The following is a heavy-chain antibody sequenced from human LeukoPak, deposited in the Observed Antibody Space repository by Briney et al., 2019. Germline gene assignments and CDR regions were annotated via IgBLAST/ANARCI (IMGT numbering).Heavy chain of an antibody. CDR2: ISYDGSNK. Sequence: GGSLRLSCAASGFTFSRYGMHWVRQAPGKGLEWVAVISYDGSNKYYADSVKGRFTISRDNSKNTLYLQMNSLRAEDTAVYYCARVRAGSLYYYDSKDAFDIWGQGTMVTVSS. D-gene: IGHD3-22*01. CDR3: ARVRAGSLYYYDSKDAFDI. J-gene: IGHJ3*02. CDR1: GFTFSRYG. V-gene: IGHV3-30*19.